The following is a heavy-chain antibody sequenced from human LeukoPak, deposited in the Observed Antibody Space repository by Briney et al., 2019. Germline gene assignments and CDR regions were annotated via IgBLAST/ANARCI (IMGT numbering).Heavy chain of an antibody. J-gene: IGHJ1*01. Sequence: ASVKVSCKASGYTFTSYDIKWVRQATGQGLEWMGWVNPNSGNTGYAQKFQGRVTITRNTSISTAYMELSSLRSEDTAVYYCARVGAAAGPGYCEHWGQGTLVTVSS. D-gene: IGHD6-13*01. V-gene: IGHV1-8*03. CDR3: ARVGAAAGPGYCEH. CDR2: VNPNSGNT. CDR1: GYTFTSYD.